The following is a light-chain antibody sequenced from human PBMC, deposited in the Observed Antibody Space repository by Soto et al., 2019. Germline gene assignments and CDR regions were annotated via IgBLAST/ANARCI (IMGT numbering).Light chain of an antibody. CDR1: SSDIGRYKY. Sequence: QSALTQPASVSGSPGQSITISCTGSSSDIGRYKYVSWYQQHPDKAPRLMIYDVNNRPSGVSNRFSGSKSGNTASLTISGLQAEDEAEYYCRAYTGTNTVMIFGGGTKLTVL. J-gene: IGLJ2*01. CDR2: DVN. V-gene: IGLV2-14*03. CDR3: RAYTGTNTVMI.